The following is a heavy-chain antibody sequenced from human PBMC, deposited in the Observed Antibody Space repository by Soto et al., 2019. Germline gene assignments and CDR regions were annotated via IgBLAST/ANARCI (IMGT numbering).Heavy chain of an antibody. CDR2: IYYSGST. J-gene: IGHJ6*02. CDR3: ARIGILAYYDILTGPPVYYGMDV. D-gene: IGHD3-9*01. CDR1: GGSISSSSYY. V-gene: IGHV4-39*01. Sequence: PSETLSLTCTVSGGSISSSSYYWGWIRQPPGKWLEWIGSIYYSGSTYYNPSLKSRVTISVDTSKNQFSLKLSSVTAADTAVYYCARIGILAYYDILTGPPVYYGMDVWGQGTTVTVSS.